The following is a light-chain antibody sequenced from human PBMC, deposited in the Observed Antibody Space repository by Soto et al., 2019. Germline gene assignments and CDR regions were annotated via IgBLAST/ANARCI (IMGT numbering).Light chain of an antibody. V-gene: IGLV1-40*01. CDR1: SSNIGADYD. CDR3: QSYDSTLSARYV. CDR2: GNI. Sequence: QLVLTQPPSVSGAPGQRVTISCTGSSSNIGADYDVHWYQQRPGTAPKLLIFGNINRPSGVPDRFSGSKSGTSASLAITGLQADDEGDYYCQSYDSTLSARYVFGTGTKLTVL. J-gene: IGLJ1*01.